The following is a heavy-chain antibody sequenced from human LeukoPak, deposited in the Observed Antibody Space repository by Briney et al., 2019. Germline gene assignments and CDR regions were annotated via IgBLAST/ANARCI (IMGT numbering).Heavy chain of an antibody. J-gene: IGHJ4*02. V-gene: IGHV3-21*01. CDR1: GFTFSSYS. CDR2: ISSSSSYI. Sequence: GGSLRLSCAASGFTFSSYSMNWVREAPGEGLEWFSSISSSSSYIYYADSVKGRFTISRDNAKYSLYVQMNSLRAEDTAVYYCARVSSIYGSGTETGSYWGQGTLVTVSS. D-gene: IGHD3-10*01. CDR3: ARVSSIYGSGTETGSY.